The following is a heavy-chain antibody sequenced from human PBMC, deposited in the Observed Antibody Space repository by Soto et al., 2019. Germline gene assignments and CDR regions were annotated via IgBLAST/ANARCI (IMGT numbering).Heavy chain of an antibody. CDR1: GGSISSGDYY. CDR3: ARVGFDLLLYWFDP. V-gene: IGHV4-30-4*01. Sequence: SETLSLTCTVSGGSISSGDYYWSWIRQPPGKGLEWIGYIYYSVSTYYNPSLKSRVTISVDTSKNQFSLKLSSVTAADTAVYYCARVGFDLLLYWFDPWGQGTLVTVSS. CDR2: IYYSVST. J-gene: IGHJ5*02. D-gene: IGHD2-15*01.